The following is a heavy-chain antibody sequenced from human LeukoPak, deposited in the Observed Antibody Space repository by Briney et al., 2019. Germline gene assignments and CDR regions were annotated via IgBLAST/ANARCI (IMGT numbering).Heavy chain of an antibody. CDR1: GGSISSYY. D-gene: IGHD2-2*01. J-gene: IGHJ5*02. Sequence: SETLSLTCTVSGGSISSYYWSWIRQPPGKGLEWIAYISDIGSINYNPSLKSRVTISVDTSKNQFSLKLSSVTAADTAVYYCARHRPRQLLWGDWFDPWGQGTLVTVSS. V-gene: IGHV4-59*08. CDR3: ARHRPRQLLWGDWFDP. CDR2: ISDIGSI.